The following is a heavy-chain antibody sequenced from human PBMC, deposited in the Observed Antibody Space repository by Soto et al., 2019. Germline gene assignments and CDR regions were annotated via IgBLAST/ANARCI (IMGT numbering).Heavy chain of an antibody. Sequence: LRLSCAASGFTFSSYWMSWVRQAPGKGLEWVANIKQDGSEKYYVDSVKGRFTISRDNAKNSLYLQMNSLRAEDTAVYYCAKDRYCSATSCQDFGSWGQGTLVTVSS. V-gene: IGHV3-7*01. CDR3: AKDRYCSATSCQDFGS. CDR2: IKQDGSEK. CDR1: GFTFSSYW. D-gene: IGHD2-2*01. J-gene: IGHJ4*02.